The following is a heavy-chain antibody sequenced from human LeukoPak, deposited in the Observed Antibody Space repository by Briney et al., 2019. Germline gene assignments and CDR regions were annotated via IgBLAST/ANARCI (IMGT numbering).Heavy chain of an antibody. J-gene: IGHJ4*02. D-gene: IGHD1-14*01. CDR2: INEHGTEK. CDR1: GFRLSEYW. V-gene: IGHV3-7*01. CDR3: ARNPDAGTADY. Sequence: GGSLRLSCTVSGFRLSEYWMSWARQAPGKGLEWVGNINEHGTEKFYVGSVTDRFSISRDNTKNTVFLQMNSLRLDDTAIYFCARNPDAGTADYWGEGTLVTVSS.